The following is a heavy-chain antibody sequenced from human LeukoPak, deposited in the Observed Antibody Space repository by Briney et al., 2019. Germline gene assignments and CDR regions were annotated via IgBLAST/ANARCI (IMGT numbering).Heavy chain of an antibody. V-gene: IGHV4-59*12. CDR3: ARVRYDYVWGSYRTVGYYMDV. CDR1: GGSISSYY. D-gene: IGHD3-16*02. CDR2: IYYSGST. J-gene: IGHJ6*03. Sequence: SETLSLTCTVSGGSISSYYWSWIRQPPGKGLEWIGYIYYSGSTYYNPSLRSRVTISVDTSKNQFSLKLSSVTAADTAVYYCARVRYDYVWGSYRTVGYYMDVWGKGTTVTVSS.